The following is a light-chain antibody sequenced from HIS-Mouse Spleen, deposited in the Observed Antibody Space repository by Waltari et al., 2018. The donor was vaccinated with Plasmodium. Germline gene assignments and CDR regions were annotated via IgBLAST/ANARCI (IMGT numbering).Light chain of an antibody. J-gene: IGKJ1*01. CDR3: QQYNSYSWT. CDR1: QSISSR. V-gene: IGKV1-5*03. CDR2: KAS. Sequence: DIQMPQSPSTLSASVGARVTITCRASQSISSRLAWYQQKPGKAPKLLIYKASSLESGVPSRFSGSGSGTEFTLTISSLQPDDFATYYCQQYNSYSWTFGQGTKVEIK.